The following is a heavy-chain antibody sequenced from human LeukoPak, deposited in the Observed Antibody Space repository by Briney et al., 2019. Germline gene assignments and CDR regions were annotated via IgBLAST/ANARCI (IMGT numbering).Heavy chain of an antibody. CDR1: GFTFSSYW. CDR3: ARGPVGLSALDA. CDR2: INSDGSET. J-gene: IGHJ5*02. Sequence: GGSLRLSCAASGFTFSSYWMHWVRQAPGKGLVWVSRINSDGSETVYPDSVKGRFTISRDNAKNTLYLQMDSLRVEDTAVYYCARGPVGLSALDAWGQGILVTVS. D-gene: IGHD2-15*01. V-gene: IGHV3-74*01.